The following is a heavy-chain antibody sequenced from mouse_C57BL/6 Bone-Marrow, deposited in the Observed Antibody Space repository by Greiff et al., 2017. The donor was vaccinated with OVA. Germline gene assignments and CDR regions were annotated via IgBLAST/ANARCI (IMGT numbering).Heavy chain of an antibody. CDR2: IYPGDGDT. Sequence: VQLQQSGAELVKPGASVKTSCKASGHAFSSYWMNWVKQRPGKGLEWIGQIYPGDGDTNYNGKFKGKATLTADKSSSTAYMQLSSLTSEDSAVYFCARGAFTTVVAHWYFDVWGTGTTVTVSS. CDR1: GHAFSSYW. V-gene: IGHV1-80*01. D-gene: IGHD1-1*01. CDR3: ARGAFTTVVAHWYFDV. J-gene: IGHJ1*03.